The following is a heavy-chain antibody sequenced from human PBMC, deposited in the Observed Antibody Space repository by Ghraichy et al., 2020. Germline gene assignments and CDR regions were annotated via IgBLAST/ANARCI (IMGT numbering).Heavy chain of an antibody. J-gene: IGHJ6*02. D-gene: IGHD2-2*01. CDR2: INAGNGNT. CDR3: ARDDIVVVPAALYYYYYGMDV. V-gene: IGHV1-3*01. Sequence: ASVKVSCKASGYTFTSYAMHWVRQAPGQRLEWMGWINAGNGNTKYSQKFQGRVTITRDTSASTAYMELSSLRSEDTAVYYCARDDIVVVPAALYYYYYGMDVWGQGTTVTVSS. CDR1: GYTFTSYA.